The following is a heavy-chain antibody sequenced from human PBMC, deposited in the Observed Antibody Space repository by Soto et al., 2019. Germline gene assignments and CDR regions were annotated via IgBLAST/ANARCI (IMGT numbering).Heavy chain of an antibody. V-gene: IGHV4-4*02. CDR2: IYHSGAT. CDR1: GDSFTSSNW. CDR3: ARDLGTGNDY. Sequence: SETLSLTCAVSGDSFTSSNWWSWVRHPPGKGLEWLGEIYHSGATTYDPSLKSRATISVDPSNNHFSLKLTSVTAADTAVYFCARDLGTGNDYWGRGTLVTVSS. J-gene: IGHJ4*02.